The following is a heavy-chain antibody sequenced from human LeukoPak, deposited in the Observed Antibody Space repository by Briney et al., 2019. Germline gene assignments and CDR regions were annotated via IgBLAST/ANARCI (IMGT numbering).Heavy chain of an antibody. CDR3: ASQSTPVLPFDT. CDR1: GFTVSSNY. V-gene: IGHV3-66*04. CDR2: IYSAGTT. J-gene: IGHJ3*02. Sequence: PGGSLRLSCAASGFTVSSNYISWVRQAPGKGLEWVSVIYSAGTTYYADSVKGRFTISRDNSKNTLYLQMNTLRLEDTAVYYCASQSTPVLPFDTWGQGTMVTVSS.